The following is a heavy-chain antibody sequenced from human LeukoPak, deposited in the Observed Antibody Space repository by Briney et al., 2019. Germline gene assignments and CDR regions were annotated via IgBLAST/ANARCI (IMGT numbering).Heavy chain of an antibody. Sequence: GGSLRLSCAASGFTFSSYSMNWVRHAPGEGLEWVSSISSSSSYIYYADSVKGRFTISRANTKNSLYLQMNSLRAEDTAVYYCARDVRGDSGYYRFDYWGQGTLVTVSS. CDR3: ARDVRGDSGYYRFDY. D-gene: IGHD3-22*01. CDR1: GFTFSSYS. V-gene: IGHV3-21*01. J-gene: IGHJ4*02. CDR2: ISSSSSYI.